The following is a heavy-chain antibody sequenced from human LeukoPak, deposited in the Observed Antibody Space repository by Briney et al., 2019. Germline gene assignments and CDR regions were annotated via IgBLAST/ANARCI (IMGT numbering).Heavy chain of an antibody. Sequence: PGGSLRLSCVASGFTFSSYWMSWVRQAPGKGLEWVANIKQDGSEKYYVDSVKGRFTISRDNSKNTLYLQMNSLRAEDTAVYYCARGPPGYHFSPSNWGQGTLVTVSS. CDR3: ARGPPGYHFSPSN. D-gene: IGHD3/OR15-3a*01. V-gene: IGHV3-7*01. J-gene: IGHJ4*02. CDR1: GFTFSSYW. CDR2: IKQDGSEK.